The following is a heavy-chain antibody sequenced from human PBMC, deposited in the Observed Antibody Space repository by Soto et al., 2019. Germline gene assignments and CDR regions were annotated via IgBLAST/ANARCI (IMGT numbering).Heavy chain of an antibody. D-gene: IGHD3-22*01. CDR3: ARGWGYDSTDYYYAY. J-gene: IGHJ4*02. V-gene: IGHV1-69*01. CDR2: IIPIFGTA. CDR1: GGSFNRHT. Sequence: QVQLVQSGAEVRKPGSSVRVSCKASGGSFNRHTISWVRQAPGHGLEWMGGIIPIFGTANHAQKFQGRVTIIADESTSTVYMELSSMRSDDTAIDYCARGWGYDSTDYYYAYWGQGTLVIVSS.